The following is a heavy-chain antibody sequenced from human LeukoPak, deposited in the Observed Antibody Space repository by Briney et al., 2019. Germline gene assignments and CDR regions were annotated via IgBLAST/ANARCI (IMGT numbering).Heavy chain of an antibody. Sequence: SETLSLTCTVSGGSINSYYWSWIRQPPGKGLEWIAYIYYSGSTSYNPSLKSRVTISVDTSKNQFSLKVSSVTAADTAVYYCAREGTARYYHGMDVWGQGITVTVSS. V-gene: IGHV4-59*01. J-gene: IGHJ6*02. D-gene: IGHD6-6*01. CDR2: IYYSGST. CDR3: AREGTARYYHGMDV. CDR1: GGSINSYY.